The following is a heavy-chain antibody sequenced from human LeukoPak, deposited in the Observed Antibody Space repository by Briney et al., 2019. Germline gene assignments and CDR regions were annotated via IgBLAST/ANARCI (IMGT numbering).Heavy chain of an antibody. J-gene: IGHJ6*03. V-gene: IGHV4-34*01. CDR2: INHSGST. CDR3: ARTHYYMDV. Sequence: SETLSLTCAVYGGSFSGYYWSWIRQPPGKGLEWIGEINHSGSTNYNPSLKSRVTISVDTSKNQFSLKLSSVTAADTAVYYCARTHYYMDVWGKGTTVAVSS. CDR1: GGSFSGYY.